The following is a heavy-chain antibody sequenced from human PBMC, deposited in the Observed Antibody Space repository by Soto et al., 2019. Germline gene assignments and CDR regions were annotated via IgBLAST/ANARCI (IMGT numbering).Heavy chain of an antibody. CDR1: GFTFSNYA. V-gene: IGHV3-23*01. J-gene: IGHJ4*02. CDR2: ISGSGGST. Sequence: EVQLLESGGGLVQPGGSLRLSCAASGFTFSNYAMSWVRQAPGKGLEWVSAISGSGGSTYYADSVKGRFTLSRDNSKNTLYLQMNSLRAEDTAVYYCAKRGWFGELSSAQNDYWGQGTLVTVSS. D-gene: IGHD3-10*01. CDR3: AKRGWFGELSSAQNDY.